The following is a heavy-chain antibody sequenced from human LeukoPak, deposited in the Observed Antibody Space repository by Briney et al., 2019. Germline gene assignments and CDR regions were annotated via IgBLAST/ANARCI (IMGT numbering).Heavy chain of an antibody. J-gene: IGHJ6*03. Sequence: PSETLSLTCTVSGGSISSYYWSWIRQPAGKGLEWIGRIYTGGSSNYNPSLKSRVTMSVDTSKNQFSLKLSSVTAADTAVYYCARILTDQRLQFIYYYMDVWGKGTTVTVSS. V-gene: IGHV4-4*07. CDR3: ARILTDQRLQFIYYYMDV. CDR2: IYTGGSS. CDR1: GGSISSYY. D-gene: IGHD5-24*01.